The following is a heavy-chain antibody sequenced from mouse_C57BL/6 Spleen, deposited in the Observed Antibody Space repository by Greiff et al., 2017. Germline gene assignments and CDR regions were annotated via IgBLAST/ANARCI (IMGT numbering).Heavy chain of an antibody. CDR1: GFTFSDYG. CDR3: ARNGLPGSSGYYAMDD. V-gene: IGHV5-17*01. CDR2: ISSGSSTI. D-gene: IGHD1-1*01. Sequence: EVQLVESGGGLVKPGGSLKLSCAASGFTFSDYGMHWVRQAPEKGLEWVAYISSGSSTIYYADTVKGRFTISRDNAKNTLFLQMTSLRSEDTAMYYCARNGLPGSSGYYAMDDWGQGTSVTVSS. J-gene: IGHJ4*01.